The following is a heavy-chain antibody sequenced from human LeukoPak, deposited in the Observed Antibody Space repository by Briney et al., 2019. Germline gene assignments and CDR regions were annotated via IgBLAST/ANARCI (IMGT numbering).Heavy chain of an antibody. CDR3: ARVTYYYHSTGYYLDY. Sequence: IGYLYYPLSTNYTPSLQRRLTISVATSHNHFSLKLSSVTAADPAVYYCARVTYYYHSTGYYLDYWGQGTLVTVSS. CDR2: LYYPLST. J-gene: IGHJ4*02. D-gene: IGHD3-22*01. V-gene: IGHV4-61*03.